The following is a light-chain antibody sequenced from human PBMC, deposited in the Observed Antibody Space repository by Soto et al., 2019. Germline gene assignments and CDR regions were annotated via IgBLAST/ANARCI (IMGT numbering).Light chain of an antibody. J-gene: IGKJ4*01. CDR2: DAS. CDR3: QQRSTWRT. CDR1: QSVSSY. V-gene: IGKV3-11*01. Sequence: EIVLTQSPATLSLSPGERATLSCRASQSVSSYLVWYQQKPGQPPRLLLYDASNSATAIPARCSGSGSGTDIPLTSSSVDPEDVAVYCCQQRSTWRTFGGGTKVEIK.